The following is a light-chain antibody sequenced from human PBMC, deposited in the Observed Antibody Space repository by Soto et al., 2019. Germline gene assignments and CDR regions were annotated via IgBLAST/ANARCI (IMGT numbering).Light chain of an antibody. Sequence: IVLTQSPGTLSLSPGERATLSCRARQSVSSSYLAWYQQKPGQAPRLLIYGASTRATGIPARFSGSGSGTEFTLTISSLQSEDFAVYYCQQYNNWRTFGQGTKVDI. CDR3: QQYNNWRT. CDR1: QSVSSSY. CDR2: GAS. J-gene: IGKJ1*01. V-gene: IGKV3-15*01.